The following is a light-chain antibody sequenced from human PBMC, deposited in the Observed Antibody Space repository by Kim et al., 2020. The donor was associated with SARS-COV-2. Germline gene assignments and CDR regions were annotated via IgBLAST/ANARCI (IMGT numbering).Light chain of an antibody. CDR1: SCSIASNY. CDR2: EDN. V-gene: IGLV6-57*03. J-gene: IGLJ3*02. CDR3: QSYDSSNRV. Sequence: GKTVTLSCTRSSCSIASNYVQWYQQRPGSAPTTVIYEDNQRPSGVPDRFSGSIDSSSNSACLTISGLKTEDEADYYCQSYDSSNRVFGGGTQLTVL.